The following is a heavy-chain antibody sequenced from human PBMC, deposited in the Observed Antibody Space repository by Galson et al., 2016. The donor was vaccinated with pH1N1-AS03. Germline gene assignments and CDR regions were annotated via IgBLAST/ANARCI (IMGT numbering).Heavy chain of an antibody. J-gene: IGHJ4*02. D-gene: IGHD3-10*01. Sequence: SLRLSCAASGFTFSRYWMSFVRQAPGKGLEWVANINQYGSEIYYVDSVKGRFTISRDNARNSLFLQMNSLRAEETAGYYCARAPDGSGSLYYFDYWGQGTLVTVSS. CDR1: GFTFSRYW. V-gene: IGHV3-7*01. CDR3: ARAPDGSGSLYYFDY. CDR2: INQYGSEI.